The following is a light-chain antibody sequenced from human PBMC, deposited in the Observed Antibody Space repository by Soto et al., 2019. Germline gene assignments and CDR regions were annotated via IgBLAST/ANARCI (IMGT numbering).Light chain of an antibody. CDR1: QSISTY. CDR3: QQYGNFPYT. CDR2: DAS. V-gene: IGKV3-11*01. J-gene: IGKJ2*01. Sequence: VLTQSPATLSLSPGERATLSCRASQSISTYLAWYHQKPGQAPRLLIYDASTRAAGIPARFTGSGSGTDFTLSISSLEPEDFAVYYCQQYGNFPYTFGQGTKLEIK.